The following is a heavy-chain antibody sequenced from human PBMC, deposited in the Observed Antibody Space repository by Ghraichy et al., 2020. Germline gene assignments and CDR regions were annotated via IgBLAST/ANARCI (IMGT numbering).Heavy chain of an antibody. V-gene: IGHV4-59*08. Sequence: SETLSLTCTVSGGSISTYYWSWIQQPPGMGLEWIGYIYYSGSTNYNPSLKNRVTISVDTSKNQFSLKLSSVTAADTAVYYCAKQNSGTYGYAFDIWGQGTMVTSLQ. CDR1: GGSISTYY. D-gene: IGHD1-26*01. J-gene: IGHJ3*02. CDR2: IYYSGST. CDR3: AKQNSGTYGYAFDI.